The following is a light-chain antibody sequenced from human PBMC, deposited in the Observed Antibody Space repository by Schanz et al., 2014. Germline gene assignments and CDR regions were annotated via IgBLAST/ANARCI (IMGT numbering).Light chain of an antibody. Sequence: EIVMTQSPATLSVSPGERATLSCRASQTVSSNLAWYQQKPGQAPRLLIYGASTRATGVPARFTGSGSGTDFTLTISSLEPEDFAVYYCQQHGSSVTFGPGTKVDI. CDR1: QTVSSN. CDR3: QQHGSSVT. J-gene: IGKJ3*01. V-gene: IGKV3-15*01. CDR2: GAS.